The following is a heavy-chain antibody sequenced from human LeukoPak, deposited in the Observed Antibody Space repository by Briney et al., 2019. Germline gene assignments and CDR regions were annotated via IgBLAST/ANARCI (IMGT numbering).Heavy chain of an antibody. Sequence: PSETLSLTCAVYGGSFSGYYWSWIRQPPGKGLEWIGHIYYTGTTKYNPSLKTRVTISVDTSEDKISLKLISMTAADTAVYYCARGDYFDYNGYYYYYGMDVWGQGTTVTVSS. CDR3: ARGDYFDYNGYYYYYGMDV. J-gene: IGHJ6*02. V-gene: IGHV4-59*01. CDR2: IYYTGTT. D-gene: IGHD3-22*01. CDR1: GGSFSGYY.